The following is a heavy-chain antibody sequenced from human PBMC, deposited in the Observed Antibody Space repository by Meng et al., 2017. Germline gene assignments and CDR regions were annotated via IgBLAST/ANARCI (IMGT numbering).Heavy chain of an antibody. V-gene: IGHV3-30*04. J-gene: IGHJ4*02. CDR2: ISYDGSNK. Sequence: QVQLVESGGCVVQPGRSLRLSCAASGFTFSSYAMHWVRQAPGKGLEWVAVISYDGSNKYYADSVKGRFTISRDNSKNTLYLQMNSLRAEDTAVYYCARDVDYGDFYFDYWGQGTLVTVSS. CDR3: ARDVDYGDFYFDY. CDR1: GFTFSSYA. D-gene: IGHD4-17*01.